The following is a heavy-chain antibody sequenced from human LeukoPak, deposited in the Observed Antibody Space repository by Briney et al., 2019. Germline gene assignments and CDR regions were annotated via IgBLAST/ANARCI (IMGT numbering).Heavy chain of an antibody. D-gene: IGHD3-10*01. CDR3: ARDLGRSNYYGSDN. J-gene: IGHJ4*02. Sequence: SETLSLTCTVSGGSISSYYWSWIRQPAGKGLEWIGRIYTSGSTNYNPSLKSRITMSVDTSKNQFSLKLSSVTAADTAVYYCARDLGRSNYYGSDNWGQGTLVTVSS. V-gene: IGHV4-4*07. CDR1: GGSISSYY. CDR2: IYTSGST.